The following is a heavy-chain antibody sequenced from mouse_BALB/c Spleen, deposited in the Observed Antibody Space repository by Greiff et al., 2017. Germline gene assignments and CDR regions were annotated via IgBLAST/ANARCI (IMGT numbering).Heavy chain of an antibody. J-gene: IGHJ2*01. CDR2: ISSGGSYT. D-gene: IGHD1-1*01. Sequence: EVMLVESGGDLVKPGGSLKLSCAASGFTFSSYGMSWVRQTPDKRLEWVATISSGGSYTYYPDSVKGRFTISRDNAKNTLYLQMSSLKSEDTAMYYCARRGGSSYFDYWGQGTTLTVSS. V-gene: IGHV5-6*02. CDR1: GFTFSSYG. CDR3: ARRGGSSYFDY.